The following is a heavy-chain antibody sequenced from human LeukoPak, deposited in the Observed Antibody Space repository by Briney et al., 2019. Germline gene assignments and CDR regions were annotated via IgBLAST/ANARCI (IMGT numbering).Heavy chain of an antibody. D-gene: IGHD3-10*01. CDR2: IYYSGST. V-gene: IGHV4-59*01. CDR3: ARERTTGRESDY. J-gene: IGHJ4*02. Sequence: PSETLSLTCTVSGGSISNYYWSWIRQPPGKGLEWIGYIYYSGSTNYNPSLKSRVTISVDTSKNQFSLRLSSVTAADTAVYYCARERTTGRESDYWGQGTLVTVSS. CDR1: GGSISNYY.